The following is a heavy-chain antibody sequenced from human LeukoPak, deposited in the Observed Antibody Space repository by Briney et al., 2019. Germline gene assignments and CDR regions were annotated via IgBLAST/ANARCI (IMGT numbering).Heavy chain of an antibody. Sequence: PGGSLRLSCAASGFTFSSYWMHWVRQGPGKGLVWVSRIKTDGTMTIYADSVKSRFTISTDNAKNTLYLQMNSLRAEDTAVYYCARGSLAGAGSHLDYWGQGSLVTVSS. CDR3: ARGSLAGAGSHLDY. J-gene: IGHJ4*02. CDR1: GFTFSSYW. D-gene: IGHD6-19*01. CDR2: IKTDGTMT. V-gene: IGHV3-74*01.